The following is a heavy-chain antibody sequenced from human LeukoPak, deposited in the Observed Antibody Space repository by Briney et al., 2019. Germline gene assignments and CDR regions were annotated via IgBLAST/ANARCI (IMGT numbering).Heavy chain of an antibody. D-gene: IGHD2-2*02. CDR1: GFTFSSYW. J-gene: IGHJ2*01. Sequence: PGGSLRLSCAASGFTFSSYWMSWVRQAPGKGLEWVANIKQDGSEKYYVDSVKGRFTISRDNAKNSLYLQMNSLRAEDTAVYYCARDFPEYQLLYSNWYFDLWGRGTLVTVSS. CDR2: IKQDGSEK. V-gene: IGHV3-7*01. CDR3: ARDFPEYQLLYSNWYFDL.